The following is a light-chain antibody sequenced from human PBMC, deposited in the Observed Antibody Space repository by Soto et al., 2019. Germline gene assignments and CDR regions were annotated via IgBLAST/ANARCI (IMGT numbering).Light chain of an antibody. CDR3: TSYTSSITYV. CDR1: SSDVGGYNF. V-gene: IGLV2-14*03. Sequence: QSVLTQLASVSGSPGQSITISCTGTSSDVGGYNFVSWYQHHPGKAPKLIIYDVTNRPSGISNRFSGSKSGNTASLTISGLQAEDEADYYCTSYTSSITYVFGTGTKVTVL. J-gene: IGLJ1*01. CDR2: DVT.